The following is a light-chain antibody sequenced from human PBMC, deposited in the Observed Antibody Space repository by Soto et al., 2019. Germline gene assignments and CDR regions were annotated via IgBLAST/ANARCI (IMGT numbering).Light chain of an antibody. CDR2: DAS. CDR3: RQYNSYLYT. J-gene: IGKJ2*01. Sequence: DIQMTQSPSTLSASVGDRVTITCRASHSISSWLAWYQQKPGKAPKLLIYDASSLESGVPSRFSGSGSGTEFTLTISSLQPDDFATYYCRQYNSYLYTFGQGTKLEIK. CDR1: HSISSW. V-gene: IGKV1-5*01.